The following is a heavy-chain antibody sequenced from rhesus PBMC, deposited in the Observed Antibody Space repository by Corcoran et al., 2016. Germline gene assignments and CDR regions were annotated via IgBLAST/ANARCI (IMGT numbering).Heavy chain of an antibody. CDR3: ARRGSGWGYFDY. V-gene: IGHV4S7*01. J-gene: IGHJ4*01. D-gene: IGHD6-31*01. CDR2: IYGGSGRT. Sequence: QVQLQESGPGLVKPSETLSLTCAVSGGSISSSNWWSWIRHSPGKGLELIGYIYGGSGRTSYNPSLKSRVTISTDTAKNQLSLKLSSVTAADTAVYYCARRGSGWGYFDYWGQGVLVTVSS. CDR1: GGSISSSNW.